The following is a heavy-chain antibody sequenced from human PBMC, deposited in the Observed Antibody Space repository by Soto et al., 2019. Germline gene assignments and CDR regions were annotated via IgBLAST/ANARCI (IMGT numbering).Heavy chain of an antibody. CDR1: GGSISSYY. J-gene: IGHJ5*02. D-gene: IGHD3-10*01. V-gene: IGHV4-59*12. Sequence: PSETLSLTCTVSGGSISSYYWSWIRQPPGKGLEWIGYMYNTGSTIYNPSLKSRVTISVDTSKNQFSLKLSSVTAADTAVYYCARNRIRVWFGELSYFDPWGQGTLVTVSS. CDR3: ARNRIRVWFGELSYFDP. CDR2: MYNTGST.